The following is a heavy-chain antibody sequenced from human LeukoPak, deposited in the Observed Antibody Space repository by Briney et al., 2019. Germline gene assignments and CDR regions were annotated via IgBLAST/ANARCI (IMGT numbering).Heavy chain of an antibody. CDR1: GFTFTTYS. J-gene: IGHJ4*02. CDR3: ARIIIMSYRYFDY. Sequence: GSLRLSCAASGFTFTTYSMNWVRQPPGKGLEWIGYIHYSGSTNYNPSLKSRVTISVDTSKNQFSLKLSSVTAADTAVYYCARIIIMSYRYFDYWGQGTLVTVSS. CDR2: IHYSGST. D-gene: IGHD3-16*01. V-gene: IGHV4-59*01.